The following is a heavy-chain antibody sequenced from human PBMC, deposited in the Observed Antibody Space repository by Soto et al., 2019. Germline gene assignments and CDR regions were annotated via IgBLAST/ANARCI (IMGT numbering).Heavy chain of an antibody. CDR1: GFSLSTSGVG. J-gene: IGHJ5*02. Sequence: QITLKESGPTLVKPTQTLTLTCTFSGFSLSTSGVGVGWIRQPPGKALEWLALIYWDDDKRYSPSLKSRLTITKDTSKNQVVLTMTNMDPVDTATYYCAHRLDGDYPDSWFDPWGQGTLVTVSS. D-gene: IGHD4-17*01. CDR3: AHRLDGDYPDSWFDP. CDR2: IYWDDDK. V-gene: IGHV2-5*02.